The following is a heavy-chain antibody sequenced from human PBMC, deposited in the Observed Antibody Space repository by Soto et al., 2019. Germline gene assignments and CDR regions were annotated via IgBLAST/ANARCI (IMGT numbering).Heavy chain of an antibody. J-gene: IGHJ6*02. V-gene: IGHV1-46*03. Sequence: GASVKVSCKSSGYTFTSYYMHCVRQAPGQGLEWMGIINPSGGSTSYAQKFQGRVTMTRDTSTSTVYMELSSLRSEDTAVYYCARSPLSWAISYYYYGMDVWGQGTTVTVSS. CDR3: ARSPLSWAISYYYYGMDV. CDR2: INPSGGST. D-gene: IGHD3-9*01. CDR1: GYTFTSYY.